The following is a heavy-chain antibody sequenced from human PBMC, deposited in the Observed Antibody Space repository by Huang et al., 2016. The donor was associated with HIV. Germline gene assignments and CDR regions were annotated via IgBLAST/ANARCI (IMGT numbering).Heavy chain of an antibody. Sequence: QVQLVQSGAEVKKPGASVKVSCKASGYTFTGYGISWVRQAPGQGLEWMGGISAYNGNTNYAQKPQDRVTMTTDTSTSTAYMELRSLRSDDTAVYYCARDPKTTYYYDSSGYAFHIWGQGTMVTVSS. CDR1: GYTFTGYG. J-gene: IGHJ3*02. CDR2: ISAYNGNT. V-gene: IGHV1-18*01. CDR3: ARDPKTTYYYDSSGYAFHI. D-gene: IGHD3-22*01.